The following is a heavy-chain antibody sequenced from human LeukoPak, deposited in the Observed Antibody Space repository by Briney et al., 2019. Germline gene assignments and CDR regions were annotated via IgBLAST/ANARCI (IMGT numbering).Heavy chain of an antibody. CDR2: IYSGGST. D-gene: IGHD4-17*01. J-gene: IGHJ3*02. CDR3: ARAPPYGDNDAFDI. CDR1: GFTFSSYS. Sequence: GGSLRLSCAASGFTFSSYSMNWVRQAPGKGLEWVSVIYSGGSTYYADSVKGRFTISRDNSKNTLYLQMNSLRAEDTAVYYCARAPPYGDNDAFDIWGQGTMVTVSS. V-gene: IGHV3-53*01.